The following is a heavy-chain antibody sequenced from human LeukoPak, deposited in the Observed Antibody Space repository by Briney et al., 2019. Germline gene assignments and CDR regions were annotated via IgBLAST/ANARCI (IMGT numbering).Heavy chain of an antibody. J-gene: IGHJ3*02. Sequence: PGGSLRLSCAASGFIFSDYGMHWVRQAAGKGLEWVTFIRSDGSFKSYAASVRGRFSISRDNSKDTFYLQMNSLTPEDTAVYYCAKEKTTVTSRGAFEIRGHGGMGTGSS. V-gene: IGHV3-30*02. D-gene: IGHD4-17*01. CDR2: IRSDGSFK. CDR1: GFIFSDYG. CDR3: AKEKTTVTSRGAFEI.